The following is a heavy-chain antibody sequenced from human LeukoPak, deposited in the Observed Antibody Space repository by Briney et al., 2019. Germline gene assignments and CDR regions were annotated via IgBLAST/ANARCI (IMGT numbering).Heavy chain of an antibody. J-gene: IGHJ5*02. V-gene: IGHV1-58*02. CDR1: GFTFTSSG. D-gene: IGHD3-10*01. CDR2: IVVVSGNT. Sequence: GASVKVSCKASGFTFTSSGMQWVRQARGQRLEWIEWIVVVSGNTNYAQKFQVRVTITRDMSTSTAYMELSSLRSEDTAVYYCAAGAPFWDYGSGSYYPNNWFDPWGQGTLVTVSS. CDR3: AAGAPFWDYGSGSYYPNNWFDP.